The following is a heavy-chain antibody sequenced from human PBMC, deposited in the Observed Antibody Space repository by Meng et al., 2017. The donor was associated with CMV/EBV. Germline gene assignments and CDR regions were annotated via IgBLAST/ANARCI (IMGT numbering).Heavy chain of an antibody. CDR1: GFTFSSYS. D-gene: IGHD4-17*01. Sequence: GESLKISCAASGFTFSSYSMNWVRQAPGKGLEWVSSISSSSSYIYYADSVKGRFTISRDNAKNSLYLQMNSLRAEDTAVYYCAKLRYYFDYWGQGTLVTVS. J-gene: IGHJ4*02. V-gene: IGHV3-21*01. CDR3: AKLRYYFDY. CDR2: ISSSSSYI.